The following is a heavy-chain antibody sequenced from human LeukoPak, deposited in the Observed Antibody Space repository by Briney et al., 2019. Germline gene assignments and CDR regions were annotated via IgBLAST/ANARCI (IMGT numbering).Heavy chain of an antibody. D-gene: IGHD1-1*01. CDR2: ISYDGSNK. CDR3: AKNSFPFHLQVHSDY. Sequence: GGSLRLSCAASGFTFESYTIHWVRQAPGKGLEWVAVISYDGSNKYYADSVKGRFTISRDNSKNTLYLQMNSLRAEDTAVYYCAKNSFPFHLQVHSDYWGQGTLVTVSS. J-gene: IGHJ4*02. V-gene: IGHV3-30*04. CDR1: GFTFESYT.